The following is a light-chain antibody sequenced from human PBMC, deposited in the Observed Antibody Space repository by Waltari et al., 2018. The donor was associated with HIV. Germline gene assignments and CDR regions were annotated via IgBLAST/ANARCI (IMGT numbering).Light chain of an antibody. Sequence: DIQITQSPSSLSASIGDRVTITCRTSQHIDRSLNCDQQLPGKAPILLISSASTLHTGVPSRFRGTGSGTKSSLAIASLQPNDVATYYCQQTYTLPLTFGGGTTVEI. V-gene: IGKV1-39*01. CDR1: QHIDRS. CDR3: QQTYTLPLT. CDR2: SAS. J-gene: IGKJ4*01.